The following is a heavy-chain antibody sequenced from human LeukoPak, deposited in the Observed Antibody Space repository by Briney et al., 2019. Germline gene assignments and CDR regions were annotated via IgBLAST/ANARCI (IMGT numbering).Heavy chain of an antibody. J-gene: IGHJ3*02. D-gene: IGHD6-6*01. CDR3: ARPQYSSSPAAFDI. Sequence: SVKVSCKASGGTFSSYAISWVRQAPGQGLEWMGGIIPIFGTANYAQKFQGRVTITADESTSTAYMELSSLRSEDTAVYYCARPQYSSSPAAFDIWGQGTMVTVSS. CDR1: GGTFSSYA. CDR2: IIPIFGTA. V-gene: IGHV1-69*13.